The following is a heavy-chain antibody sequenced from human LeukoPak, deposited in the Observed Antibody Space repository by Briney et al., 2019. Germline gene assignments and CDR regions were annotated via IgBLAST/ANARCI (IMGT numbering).Heavy chain of an antibody. Sequence: KTSETLSLTCTVSGGSISTYYWSWIRQPPGKGLEWIGYIYYSGSTNYNPSFKSRVTISVDTSKNQFSLKLSSVTAADTAVYYCARDRWFDPWGQGTLVTVSS. CDR3: ARDRWFDP. J-gene: IGHJ5*02. CDR1: GGSISTYY. V-gene: IGHV4-59*01. CDR2: IYYSGST.